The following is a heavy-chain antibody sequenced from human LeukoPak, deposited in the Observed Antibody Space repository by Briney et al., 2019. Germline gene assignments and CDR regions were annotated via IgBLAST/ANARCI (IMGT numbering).Heavy chain of an antibody. V-gene: IGHV4-59*01. CDR3: ARSKFSFGATKFDA. D-gene: IGHD1-26*01. Sequence: SETLSLTCNVSGVSIKSYYWHWLRQSPGKGLEWIGYFDLTGNLIYNSSLKSRVTMSGDNSKDHFSLTLTSVTPADTAIYFCARSKFSFGATKFDAWGQGTLVSVSS. J-gene: IGHJ5*02. CDR1: GVSIKSYY. CDR2: FDLTGNL.